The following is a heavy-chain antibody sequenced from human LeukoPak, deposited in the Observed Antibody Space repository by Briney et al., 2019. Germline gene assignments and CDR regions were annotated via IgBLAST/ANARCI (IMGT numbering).Heavy chain of an antibody. CDR1: GDTFTVDY. CDR3: AAHCSSTTCYPMEV. Sequence: ASVSASFKASGDTFTVDYMDWGREAPGQGVGWMGWINPNSGGTNYAQKFQGRVTMTRDTSISTAYMELSSLRSDDTAVSYCAAHCSSTTCYPMEVWGKGTTVTVSS. V-gene: IGHV1-2*02. CDR2: INPNSGGT. D-gene: IGHD2-2*01. J-gene: IGHJ6*04.